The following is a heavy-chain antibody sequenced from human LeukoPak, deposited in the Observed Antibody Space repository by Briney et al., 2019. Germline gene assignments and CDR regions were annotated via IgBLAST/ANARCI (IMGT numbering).Heavy chain of an antibody. CDR2: IYHSGST. D-gene: IGHD6-19*01. V-gene: IGHV4-4*02. CDR3: ARHRSSGWYAEGIGY. CDR1: GGSISSSNW. Sequence: PSETLSLTCAVSGGSISSSNWWSWVRQPPGKGLEWIGEIYHSGSTNYNPSLKSRVTISVDKSKNQFSLKLSSVTAADTAVYYCARHRSSGWYAEGIGYWGQGTLVTVSS. J-gene: IGHJ4*02.